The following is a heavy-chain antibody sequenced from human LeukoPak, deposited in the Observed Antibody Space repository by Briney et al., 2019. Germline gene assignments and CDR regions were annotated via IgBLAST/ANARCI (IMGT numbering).Heavy chain of an antibody. Sequence: SETLSLTCAVYGGSFSGYYWSWIRQPPGKGLEWIGEINHSGSTNYNPSLKSRVTISVDTSKNQFSLKLSSVTAADTAVYYCATYQPLLYDGVYWGQGTLVTVSS. J-gene: IGHJ4*02. V-gene: IGHV4-34*01. D-gene: IGHD2-2*02. CDR1: GGSFSGYY. CDR3: ATYQPLLYDGVY. CDR2: INHSGST.